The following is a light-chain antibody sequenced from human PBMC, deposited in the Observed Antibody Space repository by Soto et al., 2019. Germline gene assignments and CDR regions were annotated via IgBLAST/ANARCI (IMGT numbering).Light chain of an antibody. J-gene: IGKJ4*01. CDR1: QSVSSY. Sequence: EIVLTQSPATLSLSPGNRATLSCRASQSVSSYLAWYQQKPGQAPRLLLYDASNRATGIPARFSGSGSGTDFTLTITSLEPEDFAVYYCQQRSNWPPSFGGGTKVEIK. V-gene: IGKV3-11*01. CDR3: QQRSNWPPS. CDR2: DAS.